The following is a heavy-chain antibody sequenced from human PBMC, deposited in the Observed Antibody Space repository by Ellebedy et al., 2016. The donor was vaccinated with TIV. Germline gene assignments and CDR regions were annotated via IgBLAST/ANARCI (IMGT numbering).Heavy chain of an antibody. V-gene: IGHV3-7*01. CDR1: GSTLSRYW. J-gene: IGHJ4*02. CDR2: IKQDGSQI. CDR3: ARLLYYFGSGTYSNEYYFES. D-gene: IGHD3-10*01. Sequence: GESLKISCAASGSTLSRYWMSWFRQAPGKGLAWVANIKQDGSQIQYVDSVKGRFTISRDNSKNTLYLQMNSLRVEDTAVYYCARLLYYFGSGTYSNEYYFESWGQGTLVTVSS.